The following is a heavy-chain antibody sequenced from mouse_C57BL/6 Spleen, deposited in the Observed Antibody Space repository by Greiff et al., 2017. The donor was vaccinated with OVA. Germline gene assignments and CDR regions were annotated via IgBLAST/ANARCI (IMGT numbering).Heavy chain of an antibody. Sequence: QVQLQQPGAELVKPGASVKLSCKASGYTFTSYWMHWVKQRPGQGLEWIGMIHPNSGSTNYNEKFKSKATLTVDKSSSTAYMQLSSLTSEDSAVYYCARGDSSCYVLFAYWGQGTLVTVSA. CDR1: GYTFTSYW. V-gene: IGHV1-64*01. J-gene: IGHJ3*01. CDR3: ARGDSSCYVLFAY. CDR2: IHPNSGST. D-gene: IGHD3-2*02.